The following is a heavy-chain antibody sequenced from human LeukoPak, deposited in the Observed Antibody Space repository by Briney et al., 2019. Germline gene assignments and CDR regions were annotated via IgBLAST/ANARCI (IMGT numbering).Heavy chain of an antibody. D-gene: IGHD1-26*01. V-gene: IGHV3-30-3*01. Sequence: GGSLRLSCAASGFTFSTYAMHWVRQAPGKGLEWVAVISYDGNNKYYADSVRGRFTISRDNSMHTLYLQMNSLRAEDTAVYFCAPMRDWEISWGQGTLVTVSS. CDR3: APMRDWEIS. CDR1: GFTFSTYA. J-gene: IGHJ5*02. CDR2: ISYDGNNK.